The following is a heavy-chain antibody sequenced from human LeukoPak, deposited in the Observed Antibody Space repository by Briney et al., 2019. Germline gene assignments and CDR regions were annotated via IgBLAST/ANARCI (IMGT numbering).Heavy chain of an antibody. D-gene: IGHD4-17*01. V-gene: IGHV3-11*06. CDR1: GFTFSDYY. CDR3: ARVRTLDDYGDYFDY. CDR2: ISSSSSYT. J-gene: IGHJ4*02. Sequence: GGSLRLSCAASGFTFSDYYMSWIRQAPGKGLEWVSYISSSSSYTNYPDSVKGRFTISRDNAKNSLYLQMNSLRAGDAAVYYCARVRTLDDYGDYFDYWGQGTLVTVSS.